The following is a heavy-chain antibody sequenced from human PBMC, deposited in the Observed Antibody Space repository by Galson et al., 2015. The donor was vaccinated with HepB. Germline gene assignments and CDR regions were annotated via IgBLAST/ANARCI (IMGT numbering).Heavy chain of an antibody. CDR1: GGTFSSYA. D-gene: IGHD6-19*01. CDR3: AREIWVDSSGWFDY. V-gene: IGHV1-69*13. Sequence: SVKVSCKASGGTFSSYAISWVRQAPGQGLEWMGGIIPIFGTANYAQKFQGRVTITADESTSTAYMELSSLRSEDAAVYYCAREIWVDSSGWFDYWGQGTLVTVSS. J-gene: IGHJ4*02. CDR2: IIPIFGTA.